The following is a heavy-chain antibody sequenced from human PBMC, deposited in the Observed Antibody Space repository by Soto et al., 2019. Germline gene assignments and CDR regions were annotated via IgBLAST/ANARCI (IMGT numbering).Heavy chain of an antibody. CDR3: ATRTYYYDSSGYYSLDAFDI. J-gene: IGHJ3*02. CDR1: GGSISSSNW. D-gene: IGHD3-22*01. Sequence: PSETLSLTCAVSGGSISSSNWWSWVRQPPGKGLEWIGEIYHSGSTNYNPSLKSRVTISVDKSKNQFSLKLSSVTAADTAVYCCATRTYYYDSSGYYSLDAFDIWGQGTMVTVSS. CDR2: IYHSGST. V-gene: IGHV4-4*01.